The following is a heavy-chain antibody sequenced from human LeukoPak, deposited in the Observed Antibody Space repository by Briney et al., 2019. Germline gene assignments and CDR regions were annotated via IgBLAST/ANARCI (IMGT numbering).Heavy chain of an antibody. D-gene: IGHD1-26*01. CDR1: GFTFSNAW. J-gene: IGHJ4*02. CDR3: TRDSGSYLGYFDY. Sequence: GSLRLSCAASGFTFSNAWMSWVRQAPGKGLEWVGRIKSKTDGRTTDYAAPVKGRFTISRDDSRNTLYLQMNSLKTEDTAVYYCTRDSGSYLGYFDYWGQGTLVTVSS. V-gene: IGHV3-15*01. CDR2: IKSKTDGRTT.